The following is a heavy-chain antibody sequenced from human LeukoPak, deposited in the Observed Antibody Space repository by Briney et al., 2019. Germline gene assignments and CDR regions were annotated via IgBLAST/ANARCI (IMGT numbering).Heavy chain of an antibody. Sequence: GASVKVSCKASGYTFTGYFVHIVRQAPGQGLGWMGWINTYSGDTKYSQQFTGRVTMTRDTSISTAYMELTSLISDDTAVYYCAREPCSGVDCYQRFDYWAREPWSPSP. V-gene: IGHV1-2*02. CDR2: INTYSGDT. D-gene: IGHD2-21*02. CDR1: GYTFTGYF. CDR3: AREPCSGVDCYQRFDY. J-gene: IGHJ4*02.